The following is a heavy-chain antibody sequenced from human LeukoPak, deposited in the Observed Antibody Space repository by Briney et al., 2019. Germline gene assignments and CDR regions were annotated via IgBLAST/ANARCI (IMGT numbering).Heavy chain of an antibody. J-gene: IGHJ4*02. Sequence: ASVRVSCKASGYTFSIYGFSWVRQAPGQGLEWMGWINPNSGGTNYAQKFQGRVTMTRDTSISTVYMELSSLRSEDTAVYYCARVELRGGFGELGFDYWGQGTLVAVSS. CDR3: ARVELRGGFGELGFDY. V-gene: IGHV1-2*02. CDR2: INPNSGGT. CDR1: GYTFSIYG. D-gene: IGHD3-10*01.